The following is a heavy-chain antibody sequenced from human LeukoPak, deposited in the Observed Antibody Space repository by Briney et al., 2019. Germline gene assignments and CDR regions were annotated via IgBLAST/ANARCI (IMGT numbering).Heavy chain of an antibody. D-gene: IGHD2-2*01. CDR2: INHSGST. CDR3: ARGYHIVVVPAAHRELRRFYFDY. CDR1: GGSFSGYY. J-gene: IGHJ4*02. Sequence: SETLSLTCAVYGGSFSGYYWSWIRQPPGKGLEWIGEINHSGSTNYNPSLKSRVTISVDTSKNQFSLKLSSVTAADTAVYYCARGYHIVVVPAAHRELRRFYFDYWGQGTLVTVSS. V-gene: IGHV4-34*01.